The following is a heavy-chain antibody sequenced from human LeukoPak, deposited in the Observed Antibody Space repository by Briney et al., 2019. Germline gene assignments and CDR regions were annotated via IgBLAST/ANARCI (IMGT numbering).Heavy chain of an antibody. CDR1: GFTFSSYW. J-gene: IGHJ4*02. CDR3: SSPLGPPPGF. V-gene: IGHV3-74*01. Sequence: GGSLRPSCAASGFTFSSYWMHWVRQAPGKGLVWVSRINSDGRSTSYADSVKGRFTISRDDAKSSLYLQMNSLRDDDTAVYYCSSPLGPPPGFWGQGILVTVSS. CDR2: INSDGRST. D-gene: IGHD1-26*01.